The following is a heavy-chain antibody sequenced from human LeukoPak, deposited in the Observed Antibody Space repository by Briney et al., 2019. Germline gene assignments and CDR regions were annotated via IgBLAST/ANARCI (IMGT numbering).Heavy chain of an antibody. D-gene: IGHD5-12*01. V-gene: IGHV3-23*01. CDR2: ISGSGGST. J-gene: IGHJ5*02. CDR1: GFTFSSYA. CDR3: AKDGGYSGYDSSRFDP. Sequence: PGGSLRLSCAASGFTFSSYAMSWVRQAPGKGLEWVSAISGSGGSTYYADSVKGRFTISRDNSKNTLYLQMNSLRAEDTAVYYCAKDGGYSGYDSSRFDPWGQGTLVTVSS.